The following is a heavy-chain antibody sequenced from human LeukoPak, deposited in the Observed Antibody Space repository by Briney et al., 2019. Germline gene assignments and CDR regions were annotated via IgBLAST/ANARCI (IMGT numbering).Heavy chain of an antibody. CDR3: ASSYSSGWPDY. CDR2: ISAYNGST. Sequence: ASVKVSCKASGYTFTGYGINWVRRAPGQGLEWMGWISAYNGSTNYAQKLQGRVTITTDTSTNTAYMELRSLRSDDTAVYYCASSYSSGWPDYWGQGTLVTVSS. J-gene: IGHJ4*02. CDR1: GYTFTGYG. D-gene: IGHD6-19*01. V-gene: IGHV1-18*01.